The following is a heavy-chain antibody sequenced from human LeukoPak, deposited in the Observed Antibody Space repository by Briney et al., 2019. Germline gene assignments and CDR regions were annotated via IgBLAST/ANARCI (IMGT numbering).Heavy chain of an antibody. CDR3: ARDQGYSRSWYVGY. J-gene: IGHJ4*02. CDR1: GGSISSSSYY. V-gene: IGHV4-39*07. D-gene: IGHD6-13*01. CDR2: IYYSGST. Sequence: SETLSLTCTVSGGSISSSSYYWGWIRQPPGKGLEWIGSIYYSGSTYYNPSLKSRVTISVDTSKNQFSLKLSSVTAADTAVYYCARDQGYSRSWYVGYWGQGTLVTVSS.